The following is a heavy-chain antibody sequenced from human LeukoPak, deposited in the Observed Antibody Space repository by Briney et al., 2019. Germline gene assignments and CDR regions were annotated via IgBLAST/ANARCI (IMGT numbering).Heavy chain of an antibody. CDR2: SGTDGDT. V-gene: IGHV3-23*01. Sequence: GGSLRLSCAASGFTFSSSAMNWVRQAPGKGLEWVSASGTDGDTYYAASVKGRFTISRDNSKNTLYLQMTSLRAEDTAVYYCAKKTPGTHPFDCWSQGTLVTVSP. J-gene: IGHJ4*02. CDR1: GFTFSSSA. CDR3: AKKTPGTHPFDC. D-gene: IGHD6-13*01.